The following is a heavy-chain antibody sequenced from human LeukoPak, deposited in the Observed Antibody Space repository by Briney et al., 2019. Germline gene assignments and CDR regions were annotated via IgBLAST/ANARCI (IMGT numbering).Heavy chain of an antibody. V-gene: IGHV1-69*06. CDR1: GGTFSSYT. D-gene: IGHD2-21*02. CDR3: ARTVVVTAEHAFDI. CDR2: IIPIFGAA. Sequence: SVKVSCKASGGTFSSYTLSWVRQAPGQGLEWMGGIIPIFGAANYAQKFRDRVTITADKSTSTAYMELSSLRSEDTAVYYCARTVVVTAEHAFDIWGQGTMVTVSS. J-gene: IGHJ3*02.